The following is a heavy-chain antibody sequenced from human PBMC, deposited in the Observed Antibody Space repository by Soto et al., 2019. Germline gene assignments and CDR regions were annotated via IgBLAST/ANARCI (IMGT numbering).Heavy chain of an antibody. CDR2: ISAYNGNT. Sequence: GASVKVSCKASGYTFTSYGISWVRQAPGQGLEWMGWISAYNGNTNYAQKLQGRVTMTTDTSTSTAYMELRSLRSDDTAVYYCAVCNGGRYSYGNVAFDIWGQGTMVTVSS. J-gene: IGHJ3*02. CDR1: GYTFTSYG. CDR3: AVCNGGRYSYGNVAFDI. D-gene: IGHD5-18*01. V-gene: IGHV1-18*01.